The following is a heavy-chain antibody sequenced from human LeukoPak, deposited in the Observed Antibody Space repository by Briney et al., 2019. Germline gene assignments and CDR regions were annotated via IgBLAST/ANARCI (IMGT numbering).Heavy chain of an antibody. CDR2: IYYSGST. CDR1: GESISGFY. D-gene: IGHD5-24*01. V-gene: IGHV4-59*08. J-gene: IGHJ4*02. CDR3: ARLDLGDGYNYRTFDY. Sequence: SETLSLTCTVSGESISGFYWTWIRQPPGKGLEWIGYIYYSGSTNYNPSLKSRVTISVDTSKNQFSLKLSSVTAADTAVYYCARLDLGDGYNYRTFDYWGQGTLVTVSS.